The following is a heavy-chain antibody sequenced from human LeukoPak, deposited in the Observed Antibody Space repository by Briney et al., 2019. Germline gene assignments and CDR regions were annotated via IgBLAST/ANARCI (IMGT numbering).Heavy chain of an antibody. CDR1: GGSFSAYY. J-gene: IGHJ5*02. CDR2: INHSGST. D-gene: IGHD3-22*01. V-gene: IGHV4-34*01. CDR3: VRLLPSSGYVLGDWFDP. Sequence: KPSETLSLTCGIFGGSFSAYYWSWIRQPPGKGLEWIGEINHSGSTNYNPSLKSRVTISVDTSKNQFSLKLISVTAADTAVYYCVRLLPSSGYVLGDWFDPWGQGTLVTVSS.